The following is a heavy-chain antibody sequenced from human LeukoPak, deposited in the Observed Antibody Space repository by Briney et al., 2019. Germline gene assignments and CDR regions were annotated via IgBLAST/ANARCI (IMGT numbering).Heavy chain of an antibody. D-gene: IGHD3-3*01. Sequence: GGSRRLSCAASGFTVSSNYMSWVRQAPGKGLEWVSAIYSGDSGGSTYYADSVKGRFTISRDNSKNTLYLQMNSLRAEDTAVYYCARDWSHRCFDYWGQGTLVTVSS. CDR3: ARDWSHRCFDY. CDR1: GFTVSSNY. J-gene: IGHJ4*02. V-gene: IGHV3-53*01. CDR2: IYSGDSGGST.